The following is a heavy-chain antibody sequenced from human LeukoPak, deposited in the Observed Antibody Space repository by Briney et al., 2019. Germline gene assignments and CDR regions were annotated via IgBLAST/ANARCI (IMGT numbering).Heavy chain of an antibody. CDR2: IIPILDIA. CDR3: ARDSDYSSSWQIQGDAFDI. J-gene: IGHJ3*02. CDR1: GGTFSNYS. D-gene: IGHD6-13*01. V-gene: IGHV1-69*04. Sequence: ASVKVSCKASGGTFSNYSISWVRQAPGQGLEWMGRIIPILDIANYAQNFQDRVTITADKSTSTAYMELSSLRSEDTAVYYCARDSDYSSSWQIQGDAFDIWGQGTMVTVSS.